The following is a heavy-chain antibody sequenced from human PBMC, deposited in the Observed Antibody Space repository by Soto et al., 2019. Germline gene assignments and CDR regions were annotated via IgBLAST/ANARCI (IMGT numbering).Heavy chain of an antibody. CDR3: ARVVRCTRSGCYYLAMDV. J-gene: IGHJ6*02. Sequence: QVQLQESGPGLVKPSETLSLTCTVSGESVSSGFYYWNWIRQAPGKGLEWIGSILSSGRSNYNPSLKGRVSMSVDTSKNQFSLRLTSVGAADSAIYYCARVVRCTRSGCYYLAMDVWGQGTTVTVFS. D-gene: IGHD2-15*01. CDR1: GESVSSGFYY. CDR2: ILSSGRS. V-gene: IGHV4-61*01.